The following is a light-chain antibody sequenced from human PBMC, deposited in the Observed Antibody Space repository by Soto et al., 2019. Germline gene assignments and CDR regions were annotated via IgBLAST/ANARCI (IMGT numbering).Light chain of an antibody. Sequence: QSVLTQPRSVSGSPGQSVTTSCTGTSSDVGAYKYVSWYQQHPGKAPKVMIYEVSNRPSGVSNRFSGSKSGNTASLTISGLQAEDEADYFCSSYSSSSTLFVFGTGTKVTVL. CDR1: SSDVGAYKY. V-gene: IGLV2-14*01. CDR3: SSYSSSSTLFV. J-gene: IGLJ1*01. CDR2: EVS.